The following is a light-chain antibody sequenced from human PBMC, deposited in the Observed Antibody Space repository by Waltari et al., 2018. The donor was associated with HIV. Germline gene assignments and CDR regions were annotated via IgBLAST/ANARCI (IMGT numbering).Light chain of an antibody. J-gene: IGKJ4*01. CDR1: HAIRDD. CDR3: LQHNTYPLT. CDR2: GAS. V-gene: IGKV1-17*01. Sequence: DIQMTQSPSSLSASVGDRVTITCRASHAIRDDLGWYQQKPGKAPKCLIYGASTLQNGVPSTFSGSGSGTEFTVTISSLQPEDFATYFCLQHNTYPLTFGGGTKVEI.